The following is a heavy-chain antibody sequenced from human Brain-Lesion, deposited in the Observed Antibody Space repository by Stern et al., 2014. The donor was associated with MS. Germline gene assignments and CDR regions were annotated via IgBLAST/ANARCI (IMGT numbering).Heavy chain of an antibody. V-gene: IGHV1-69*09. CDR2: IISLLDIA. CDR1: GGTFSSYT. J-gene: IGHJ3*02. Sequence: HVQLVQSGAEVKKPGSSVKVSCKTSGGTFSSYTITWVRQAPGQGLEWMGRIISLLDIADYAQKFQGRVTITADKSTSTAYMELSSLRSEDTAVYYCARESTGDAFDIWGQGTMVTVSS. CDR3: ARESTGDAFDI. D-gene: IGHD4-17*01.